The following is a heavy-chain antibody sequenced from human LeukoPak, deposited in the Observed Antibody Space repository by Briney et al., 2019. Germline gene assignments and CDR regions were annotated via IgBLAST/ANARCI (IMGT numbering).Heavy chain of an antibody. J-gene: IGHJ5*02. D-gene: IGHD3-10*01. CDR3: ARASLMVRGVIIWFDP. V-gene: IGHV4-31*03. CDR1: GGSISSGGYY. CDR2: IYYSGST. Sequence: SETLSLTCTVSGGSISSGGYYWSWIRQHPGRGLEWIGYIYYSGSTYYNPSLKSRVTISVDTSKNQFSLKLSSVTAADTAVYYCARASLMVRGVIIWFDPWGQGTLVTVSS.